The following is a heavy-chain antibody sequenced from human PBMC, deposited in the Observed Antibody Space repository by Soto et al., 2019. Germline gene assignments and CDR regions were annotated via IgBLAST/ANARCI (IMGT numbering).Heavy chain of an antibody. J-gene: IGHJ5*02. CDR2: IYYNGKN. CDR1: GDYIHVGGYY. Sequence: SETLSLTCSVSGDYIHVGGYYWTWIRQRPGKGLEWMGYIYYNGKNYYKPYLESRLTMSVDRSKNKFSLRLTSVTAADTAVYFCGSDLTSNANCIDPWGQGTLVTVSS. D-gene: IGHD2-2*01. CDR3: GSDLTSNANCIDP. V-gene: IGHV4-30-4*01.